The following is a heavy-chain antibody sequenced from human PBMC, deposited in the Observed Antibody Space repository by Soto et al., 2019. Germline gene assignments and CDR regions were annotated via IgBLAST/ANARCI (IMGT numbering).Heavy chain of an antibody. CDR3: VTTRAQWLGSEESLYY. D-gene: IGHD6-19*01. CDR1: AASVSSHNTT. Sequence: QVQLQQSGPGLVSPSQTLSLTYAISAASVSSHNTTWNWIRQRPSRGLEWLGRTYYRSECYNDYAVSLRGRITINPDTSKNQFSLQLNSVTPEDTAVHLCVTTRAQWLGSEESLYYWGQGTLVTVSS. CDR2: TYYRSECYN. V-gene: IGHV6-1*01. J-gene: IGHJ4*02.